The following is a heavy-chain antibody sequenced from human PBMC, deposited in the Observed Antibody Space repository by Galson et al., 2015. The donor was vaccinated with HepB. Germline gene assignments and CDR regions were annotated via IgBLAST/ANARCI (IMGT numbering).Heavy chain of an antibody. CDR3: AREVALSWNDASGAFDI. J-gene: IGHJ3*02. Sequence: SLRLSCAASEFTFSSYGMHWVRQAPGKGLEWVAVIWYDGTNKYYADSVKGRFTISRDNSKNTLYLQMNSLRAEDTAVYYCAREVALSWNDASGAFDIWGRGTMVTVPS. CDR2: IWYDGTNK. V-gene: IGHV3-33*01. CDR1: EFTFSSYG. D-gene: IGHD1-1*01.